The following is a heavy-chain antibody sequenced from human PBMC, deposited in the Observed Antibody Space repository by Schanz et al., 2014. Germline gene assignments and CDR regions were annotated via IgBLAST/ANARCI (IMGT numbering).Heavy chain of an antibody. CDR1: GGTLSSFA. CDR2: IIPILDIT. D-gene: IGHD3-22*01. CDR3: ARAGQDYSDSSGYATYYFGN. J-gene: IGHJ4*02. Sequence: QVQLVQSGAEVKKPGSSVKVSCKASGGTLSSFAIFWGRQAPGQGLEWMGTIIPILDITNYAQKFQGRVTITADKSTSTAYMELSNLRSEDTAVYYCARAGQDYSDSSGYATYYFGNWGQGTLVTVSS. V-gene: IGHV1-69*04.